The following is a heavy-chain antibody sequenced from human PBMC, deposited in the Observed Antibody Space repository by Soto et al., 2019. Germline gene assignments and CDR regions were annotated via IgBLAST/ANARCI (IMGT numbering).Heavy chain of an antibody. D-gene: IGHD3-16*01. Sequence: QVQLQESGPGLVKPSETLSLICTVSGGSVSGDKNYWSWIRQSPGKGLEWIGYISYSGATNYNPSLKSRLTISVDRSKNQFALKLSSVTASDTALYYCAISPRFAFDFWGQGTTVIVSS. CDR3: AISPRFAFDF. CDR1: GGSVSGDKNY. J-gene: IGHJ3*01. CDR2: ISYSGAT. V-gene: IGHV4-61*01.